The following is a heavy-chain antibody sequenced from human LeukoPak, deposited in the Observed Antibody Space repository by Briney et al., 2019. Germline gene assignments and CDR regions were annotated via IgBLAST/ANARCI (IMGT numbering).Heavy chain of an antibody. CDR2: IYHSGST. J-gene: IGHJ4*02. D-gene: IGHD2-15*01. CDR3: ARHVSVHYSSFDY. CDR1: GGSISSGGYS. Sequence: SETLSLTCTVSGGSISSGGYSWSWIRQPPGKGLECIGYIYHSGSTYYNPSLKSRVTISVDRSKNQFSLNLTSVTAADTAVYYCARHVSVHYSSFDYWGRGTLVTVSS. V-gene: IGHV4-30-2*01.